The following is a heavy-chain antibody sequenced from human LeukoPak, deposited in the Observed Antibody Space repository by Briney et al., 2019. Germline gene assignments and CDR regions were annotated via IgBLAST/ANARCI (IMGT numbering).Heavy chain of an antibody. CDR3: ARALSDIVVVPAARNWFDP. J-gene: IGHJ5*02. V-gene: IGHV4-34*01. CDR2: IDHRRDT. D-gene: IGHD2-2*01. Sequence: SETLSLTCAVYGGSFSDSYWGWIRQPPGEGLEWIGDIDHRRDTNYNPSLKSRVTIAIDTSKNQISLKLRSVTAADTAVYYCARALSDIVVVPAARNWFDPWGQGTLVTVSS. CDR1: GGSFSDSY.